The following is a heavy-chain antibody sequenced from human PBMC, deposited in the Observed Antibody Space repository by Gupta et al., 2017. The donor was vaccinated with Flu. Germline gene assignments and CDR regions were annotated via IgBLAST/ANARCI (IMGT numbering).Heavy chain of an antibody. D-gene: IGHD1-26*01. CDR3: VRGGYYNRAYDF. V-gene: IGHV3-49*03. Sequence: EVQLVESGGDLVQPGRSLRLSCSTSGFTFGDYPMTWFRQAPGKGLEWVGFIKNGGATTKYAASVRGRFTMSTDDSKGIVYLQMNSLRIEDTAVYYCVRGGYYNRAYDFWGQGTLVTVSS. J-gene: IGHJ4*02. CDR1: GFTFGDYP. CDR2: IKNGGATT.